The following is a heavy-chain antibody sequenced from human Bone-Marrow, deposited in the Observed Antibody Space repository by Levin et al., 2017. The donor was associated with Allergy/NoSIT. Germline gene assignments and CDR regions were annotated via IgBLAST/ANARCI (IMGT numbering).Heavy chain of an antibody. CDR1: GFTFSYYY. D-gene: IGHD2-21*02. V-gene: IGHV3-11*01. Sequence: PGGSLRLSCAASGFTFSYYYMSWTRQTPGKGLEWVAYISDSGSNIFYADSVKGRFTISRDNTKNSLFLQMNSLRAEDTAVYYCARSEPTCYLGCGFDSWGQGTLVTVSS. J-gene: IGHJ5*01. CDR2: ISDSGSNI. CDR3: ARSEPTCYLGCGFDS.